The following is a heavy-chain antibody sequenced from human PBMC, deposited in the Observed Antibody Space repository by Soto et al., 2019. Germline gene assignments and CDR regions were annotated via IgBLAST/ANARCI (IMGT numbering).Heavy chain of an antibody. CDR3: ARVEESVVAATH. V-gene: IGHV4-31*03. CDR2: IYYSGST. CDR1: GGSISSGGYY. D-gene: IGHD2-15*01. J-gene: IGHJ4*02. Sequence: QVQLQESGPGLVKPSQTLSLTCTVSGGSISSGGYYWSWIRQHPGQGLEWIGYIYYSGSTYYNPSLKSRVTISVATSKNQFSLKLSSVTAADTAVYYCARVEESVVAATHWGQGTLVTVSS.